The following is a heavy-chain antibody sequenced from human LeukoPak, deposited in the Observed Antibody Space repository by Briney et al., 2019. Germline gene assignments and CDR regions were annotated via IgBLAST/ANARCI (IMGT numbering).Heavy chain of an antibody. D-gene: IGHD3-3*01. CDR3: ARDLNREYYDFWSGYSDYYYGMDV. Sequence: GGSLRLSCAASGFTFSSYSMNWVRQAPGKGLEWVSSISSGSSYIYYADSVKGRFTISRDNAKNSLYLQMNSLRAEDTAVYYCARDLNREYYDFWSGYSDYYYGMDVWGQGTTVTVSS. CDR2: ISSGSSYI. J-gene: IGHJ6*02. CDR1: GFTFSSYS. V-gene: IGHV3-21*01.